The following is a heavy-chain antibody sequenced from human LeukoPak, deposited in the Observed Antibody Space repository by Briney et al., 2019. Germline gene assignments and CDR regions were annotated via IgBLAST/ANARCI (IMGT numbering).Heavy chain of an antibody. J-gene: IGHJ4*02. CDR2: INGGSGDK. CDR3: ATHYYDSSGYYYPLDH. D-gene: IGHD3-22*01. Sequence: GGSLRLSCAASGFTFTSYAMSWVRQAPGKGLEWVSAINGGSGDKFYADSVKGRFTISRDNSRNTLYVQMNSLRAEDTAEYYCATHYYDSSGYYYPLDHWGQGTLVTVSS. V-gene: IGHV3-23*01. CDR1: GFTFTSYA.